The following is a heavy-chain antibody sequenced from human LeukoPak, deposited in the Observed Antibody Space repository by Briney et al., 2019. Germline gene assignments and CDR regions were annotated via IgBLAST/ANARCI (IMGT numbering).Heavy chain of an antibody. Sequence: GGSLRLSCAASGFTFSSSWMHWVHQAPGKGLVWVSRIKSDGSSTSYADSVKGRFTSSRDNAKNTLYLQMNSLRAEDTAVYYCARGSSVVGLDWGQGTLVTVSS. CDR2: IKSDGSST. CDR3: ARGSSVVGLD. CDR1: GFTFSSSW. J-gene: IGHJ4*02. V-gene: IGHV3-74*01. D-gene: IGHD2-15*01.